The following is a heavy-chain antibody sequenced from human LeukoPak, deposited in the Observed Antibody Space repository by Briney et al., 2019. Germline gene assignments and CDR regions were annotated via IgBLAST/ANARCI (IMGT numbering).Heavy chain of an antibody. CDR3: ARDCIGCLGFDY. CDR1: GYTFTSYG. Sequence: ASVKVSCKTSGYTFTSYGITWVRQAPGQGLEWMGWVSAYADNTNYVQKIQGRVTMTTDTSTSTAYMELRSLRSDDTAVYYCARDCIGCLGFDYWGQGTLVTVSS. D-gene: IGHD2-15*01. V-gene: IGHV1-18*01. J-gene: IGHJ4*02. CDR2: VSAYADNT.